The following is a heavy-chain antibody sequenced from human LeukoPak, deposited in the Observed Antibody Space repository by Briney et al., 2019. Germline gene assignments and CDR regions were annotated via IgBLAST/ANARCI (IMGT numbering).Heavy chain of an antibody. CDR3: ARGPPTLRQQLTLWYYFDY. V-gene: IGHV4-59*01. D-gene: IGHD6-13*01. Sequence: SSETLSLTCTVSGGSISSYYWSWIRQPPGKGLEWIGYIYYSGSTNYNPSLKSRVTISVDTSKNKFSLKLSSVTAADTAVYYCARGPPTLRQQLTLWYYFDYWGQGTLVTVSS. CDR1: GGSISSYY. CDR2: IYYSGST. J-gene: IGHJ4*02.